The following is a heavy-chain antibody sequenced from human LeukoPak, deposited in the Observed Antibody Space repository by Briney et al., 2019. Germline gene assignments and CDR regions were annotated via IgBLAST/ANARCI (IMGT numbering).Heavy chain of an antibody. CDR3: ARADFITMIPDI. D-gene: IGHD3-22*01. V-gene: IGHV4-38-2*02. CDR2: IYHSGST. CDR1: GYSISSGYY. J-gene: IGHJ3*02. Sequence: NASETLSLTCTVSGYSISSGYYWGWIRQPPGEGLEWIGSIYHSGSTYYNPSLKSRVTISVDTSKNQFSLKLSSVTAADTAVYYCARADFITMIPDIWGQGTMVTVSS.